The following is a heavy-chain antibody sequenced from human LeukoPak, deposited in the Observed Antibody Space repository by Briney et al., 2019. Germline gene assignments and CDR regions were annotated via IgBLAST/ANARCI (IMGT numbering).Heavy chain of an antibody. D-gene: IGHD1/OR15-1a*01. CDR1: GGSFSGYY. CDR3: ARSRGTNNYYYYMDV. V-gene: IGHV4-34*01. J-gene: IGHJ6*03. Sequence: SETLSLTCAVYGGSFSGYYWSWIRQPPGKGLEWIGEINHSGSTNYNPSLKSRVTISVDTSKNQFSLKLSSVTAADTAVYYCARSRGTNNYYYYMDVWGKGTTVTVSS. CDR2: INHSGST.